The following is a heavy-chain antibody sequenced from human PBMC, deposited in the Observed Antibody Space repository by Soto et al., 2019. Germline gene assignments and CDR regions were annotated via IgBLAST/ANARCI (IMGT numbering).Heavy chain of an antibody. D-gene: IGHD1-26*01. Sequence: QLQLVQSGAEVREPGSSVKVSCNASGGTFSSYTVIWVRQAPGQGLEWMGGITPTLNIAKYAEKFQGRVTITADESTSTVNIHLSSLRSEDTAVYFCASGYYSGSNPSSFDYWGQGTLVAVSS. CDR1: GGTFSSYT. CDR3: ASGYYSGSNPSSFDY. V-gene: IGHV1-69*01. J-gene: IGHJ4*02. CDR2: ITPTLNIA.